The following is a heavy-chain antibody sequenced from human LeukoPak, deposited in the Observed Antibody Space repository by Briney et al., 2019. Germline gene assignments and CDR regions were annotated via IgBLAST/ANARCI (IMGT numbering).Heavy chain of an antibody. D-gene: IGHD6-19*01. CDR3: AKRLPVAGAFDY. J-gene: IGHJ4*02. CDR1: GFIFRSYA. V-gene: IGHV3-23*01. Sequence: GGSLRLSCAGSGFIFRSYAMNWVRQAPGKGLEWVAAISPSGGLTYYADSVKGRFTISRDNSKNTLFLQMNSLRAEDTAVYYCAKRLPVAGAFDYWGQGTLVTVSS. CDR2: ISPSGGLT.